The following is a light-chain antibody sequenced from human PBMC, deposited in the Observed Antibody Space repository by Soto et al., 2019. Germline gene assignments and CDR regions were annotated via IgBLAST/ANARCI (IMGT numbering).Light chain of an antibody. CDR2: KAS. J-gene: IGKJ2*01. CDR1: QSISSW. V-gene: IGKV1-5*03. CDR3: HQYSTYSYT. Sequence: DIQMTQSPSTLSASVGDRVTITCRASQSISSWLAWYQQKPGEAPKLLIYKASTLHSGVPSRFSGSGSGTEFSLTISSLQPDDFATYYCHQYSTYSYTFGQGTKLEI.